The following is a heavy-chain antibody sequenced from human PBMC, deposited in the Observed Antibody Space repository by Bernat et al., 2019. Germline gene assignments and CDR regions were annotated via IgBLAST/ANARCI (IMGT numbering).Heavy chain of an antibody. CDR3: ARRLKLLSTGDAFDL. V-gene: IGHV4-59*08. Sequence: QVQLQESGPGLVKPSETLSLTCTVSGGSISSFYWTWIRQPPGKGLEWIGYIYYSGGTNYNPSLKSRVTISVDTSKNQFSLKLSSVTAADTAVYYCARRLKLLSTGDAFDLWGQGTMVTVSA. D-gene: IGHD3-10*01. CDR1: GGSISSFY. J-gene: IGHJ3*01. CDR2: IYYSGGT.